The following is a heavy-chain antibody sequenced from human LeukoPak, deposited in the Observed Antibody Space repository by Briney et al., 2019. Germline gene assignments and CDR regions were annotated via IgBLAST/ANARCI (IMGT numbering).Heavy chain of an antibody. V-gene: IGHV3-30*18. CDR3: AKYSSGWYGGFDY. CDR2: ISYDGSNK. D-gene: IGHD6-19*01. CDR1: GFXFSSYG. J-gene: IGHJ4*02. Sequence: GRSLRLSCAASGFXFSSYGIHWVRQAPGKGLEWVAVISYDGSNKYYADSVKGRFTISRDNSKNTLYLQMNSLRAEDTAVYYCAKYSSGWYGGFDYWGQGTLVTVSS.